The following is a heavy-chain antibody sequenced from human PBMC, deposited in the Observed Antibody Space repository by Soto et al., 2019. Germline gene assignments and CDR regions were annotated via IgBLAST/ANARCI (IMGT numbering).Heavy chain of an antibody. CDR1: GGTFSSYA. Sequence: QVQLVQSGAEVKKPGSSVKVSCKASGGTFSSYAISWVRQAPGQGLEWMGGIIPIFGTANYAQKFQGRVTIPADESTSTAYMELSSLRSEDTAVYYCAREAGLGGYCSGGSCYGDYWGQGTLVTVSS. CDR3: AREAGLGGYCSGGSCYGDY. J-gene: IGHJ4*02. CDR2: IIPIFGTA. V-gene: IGHV1-69*01. D-gene: IGHD2-15*01.